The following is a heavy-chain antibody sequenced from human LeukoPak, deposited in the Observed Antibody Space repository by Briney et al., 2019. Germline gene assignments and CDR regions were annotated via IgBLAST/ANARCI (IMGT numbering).Heavy chain of an antibody. D-gene: IGHD6-19*01. CDR3: ARGMKYSTGWYNMDV. CDR2: IYYSGST. V-gene: IGHV4-59*01. J-gene: IGHJ6*03. Sequence: SETLSLTCTVSGGSISNFFWSWIRQPPGKGLECIGSIYYSGSTDYNPSLKSRVTISVDTSKNQFSLNLNSVTAADTAVYYCARGMKYSTGWYNMDVWGKGTTVTISS. CDR1: GGSISNFF.